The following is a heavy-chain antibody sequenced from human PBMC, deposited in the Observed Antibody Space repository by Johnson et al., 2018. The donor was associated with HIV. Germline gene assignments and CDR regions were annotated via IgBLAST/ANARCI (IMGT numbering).Heavy chain of an antibody. V-gene: IGHV3-64*01. J-gene: IGHJ3*02. CDR3: ARERVHDKSGLDAFDI. Sequence: EVQLVESGGGVVQPGRSLRLSCAASGFTFSSYAMHWVRQAPGKGLEYVSVISSNGGSTYYANSVKGRFTISRDNSKNTLYLQMGRLRAEDKAVYYCARERVHDKSGLDAFDIWGQGTMVTVSS. CDR2: ISSNGGST. D-gene: IGHD3-22*01. CDR1: GFTFSSYA.